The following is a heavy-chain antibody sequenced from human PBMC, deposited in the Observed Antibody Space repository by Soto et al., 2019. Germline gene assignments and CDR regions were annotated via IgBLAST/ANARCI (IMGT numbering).Heavy chain of an antibody. Sequence: QVQLVQSGAEVKKPGASVKVSCKASGYTFTSYGISWVRQAPGQGLEWMRWISAYNGNTNYAQKLQGRVTMTTDTSTSTAYMELRSLRSDDTAVYYCARTRLKYYDFWSGYYTGSDDAFDIWGQGTMVTVAS. CDR2: ISAYNGNT. CDR1: GYTFTSYG. CDR3: ARTRLKYYDFWSGYYTGSDDAFDI. D-gene: IGHD3-3*01. J-gene: IGHJ3*02. V-gene: IGHV1-18*01.